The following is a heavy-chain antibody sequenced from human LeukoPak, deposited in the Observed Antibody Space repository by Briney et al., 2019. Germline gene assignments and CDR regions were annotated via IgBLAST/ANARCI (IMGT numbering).Heavy chain of an antibody. J-gene: IGHJ6*02. CDR3: ASGRYGVRGIYYGMDV. D-gene: IGHD3-10*01. Sequence: GGSLRLSCAASGFTFSSYSMNWVRQAPGKGLEWVSYISSSSSTIYYADSVKGRFTISRDNAKNSLYLQMNSLRAEDTAVYYCASGRYGVRGIYYGMDVWGQGTTVTVSS. CDR1: GFTFSSYS. V-gene: IGHV3-48*01. CDR2: ISSSSSTI.